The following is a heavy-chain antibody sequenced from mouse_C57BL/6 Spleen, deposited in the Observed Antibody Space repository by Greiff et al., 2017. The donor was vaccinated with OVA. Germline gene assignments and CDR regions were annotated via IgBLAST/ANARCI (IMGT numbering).Heavy chain of an antibody. J-gene: IGHJ2*01. CDR2: IDPETGGT. D-gene: IGHD1-3*01. V-gene: IGHV1-15*01. CDR1: GYTFTDYA. CDR3: TRSKFALYWFAY. Sequence: QVQLQQSGAELVRPGASVTLSCKASGYTFTDYAMHWVKQTPVHGLEWIGAIDPETGGTAYNQKFKGKARLTADKSSSTAYMELRSLTSEDSAVYYCTRSKFALYWFAYWGQGTTLTVSA.